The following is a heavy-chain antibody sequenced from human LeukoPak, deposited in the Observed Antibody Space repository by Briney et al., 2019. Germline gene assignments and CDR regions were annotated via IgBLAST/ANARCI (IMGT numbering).Heavy chain of an antibody. CDR2: IYHSGST. Sequence: SETLSLTCTVSGYSISSGYYWGWIRQPPGKGLEWIGSIYHSGSTYYNPSLKSRVTISVDTSKNQFSLKLSSVTAADTAVYYCATYFTVTEYYFDYWGQGTLVTVSS. J-gene: IGHJ4*02. V-gene: IGHV4-38-2*02. D-gene: IGHD4-11*01. CDR1: GYSISSGYY. CDR3: ATYFTVTEYYFDY.